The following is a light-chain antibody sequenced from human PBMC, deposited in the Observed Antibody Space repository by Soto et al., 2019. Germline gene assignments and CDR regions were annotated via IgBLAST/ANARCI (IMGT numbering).Light chain of an antibody. CDR3: QQRSKWPLT. CDR2: GVS. J-gene: IGKJ4*01. V-gene: IGKV3D-20*02. CDR1: QSVTSNA. Sequence: PGERATLSCRASQSVTSNALAWYQQKPGQAPRLLIYGVSSRATGIPDRFSGSGSGTDFTLTISSLEPEDFAVYYCQQRSKWPLTFGGGTKVEIK.